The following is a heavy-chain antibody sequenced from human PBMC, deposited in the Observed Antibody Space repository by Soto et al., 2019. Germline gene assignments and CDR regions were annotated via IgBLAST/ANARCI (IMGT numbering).Heavy chain of an antibody. CDR1: GFTFSNYG. J-gene: IGHJ4*02. CDR2: ISYDGTNK. D-gene: IGHD5-18*01. Sequence: VESLRLSCAASGFTFSNYGMHWVRQAPGKGLEWVAVISYDGTNKYYADSVKGRFTISRDNSKNTLSLQMNSLRAEDTAVYYCAKDAVDTAMVYYFDYWGQGTLVTVSS. V-gene: IGHV3-30*18. CDR3: AKDAVDTAMVYYFDY.